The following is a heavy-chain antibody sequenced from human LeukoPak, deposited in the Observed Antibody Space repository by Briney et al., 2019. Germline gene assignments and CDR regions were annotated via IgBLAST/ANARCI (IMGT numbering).Heavy chain of an antibody. J-gene: IGHJ4*02. CDR2: IYPGDSDT. CDR1: GYSFTTYW. CDR3: ARRKGCSDASCPPVY. V-gene: IGHV5-51*01. D-gene: IGHD2-15*01. Sequence: RGESLKISFRGSGYSFTTYWIGWVRQMPGKGLEWMGIIYPGDSDTRYSPSFQGQVTMSADKSINTAYLQWSSLKASDTAVYYCARRKGCSDASCPPVYWGQGTLVTVSS.